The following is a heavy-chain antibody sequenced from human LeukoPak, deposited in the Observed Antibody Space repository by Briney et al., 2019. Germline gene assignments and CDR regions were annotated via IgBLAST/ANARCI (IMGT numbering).Heavy chain of an antibody. CDR3: VREGHFFDY. V-gene: IGHV6-1*01. Sequence: SQALSLTCAISGNSVSSNSFAWNWLRQSPSRGLEWLGRTYYRSKWYNDYAVSVKGRITINPDTSKNQFSLQMNSVTPEDTAVYYCVREGHFFDYWGQGTLVTVSS. CDR2: TYYRSKWYN. J-gene: IGHJ4*02. CDR1: GNSVSSNSFA.